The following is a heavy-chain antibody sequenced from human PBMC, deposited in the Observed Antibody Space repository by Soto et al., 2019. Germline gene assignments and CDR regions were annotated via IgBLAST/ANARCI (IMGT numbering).Heavy chain of an antibody. CDR3: ARPASSGYAHDAFDI. J-gene: IGHJ3*02. D-gene: IGHD3-22*01. CDR1: GFTFSSYS. Sequence: PGGSLRLSCAASGFTFSSYSMNWVRQAPGKGLEWVSSISSSSSYIYYADSVKGRLTISRDNAKNSLYLQMNSLRAEDTAVYYCARPASSGYAHDAFDIWGQGTMVTVSS. CDR2: ISSSSSYI. V-gene: IGHV3-21*01.